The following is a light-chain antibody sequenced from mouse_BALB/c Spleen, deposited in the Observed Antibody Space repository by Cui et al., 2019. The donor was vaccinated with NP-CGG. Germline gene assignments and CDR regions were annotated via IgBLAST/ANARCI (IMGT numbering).Light chain of an antibody. CDR2: GTN. Sequence: QAVVTQESALTTSPGETVTLTGRSRTGAVTTGNYANWVQEKPDHLFTGLIGGTNNRAPGVPARFSGSLIGDKAALTITGAQTEDEAIYFCALWYSNHWVFGGGTKLTVL. J-gene: IGLJ1*01. V-gene: IGLV1*01. CDR3: ALWYSNHWV. CDR1: TGAVTTGNY.